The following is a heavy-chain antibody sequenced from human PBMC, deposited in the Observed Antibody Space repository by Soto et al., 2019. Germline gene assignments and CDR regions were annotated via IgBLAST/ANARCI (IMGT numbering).Heavy chain of an antibody. CDR1: GYTFTSYG. J-gene: IGHJ3*02. CDR2: ISAYNGNT. Sequence: QVQLVQSGAEVKKPGASVKVSCKASGYTFTSYGISWVRQAPGQGLEWMGWISAYNGNTNYAQKLQGRVTMTTDKSTSTGYMELRSLRSDDTAVYYCGRGGGFYDDIWGSYPANAFDIWGQGTMVTVSS. V-gene: IGHV1-18*01. D-gene: IGHD3-16*02. CDR3: GRGGGFYDDIWGSYPANAFDI.